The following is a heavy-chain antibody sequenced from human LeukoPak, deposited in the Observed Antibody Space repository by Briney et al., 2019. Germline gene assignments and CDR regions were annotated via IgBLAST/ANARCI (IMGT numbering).Heavy chain of an antibody. D-gene: IGHD3-10*02. CDR2: ISSSGSTI. CDR3: AELGITMIGGV. CDR1: GFTFSSYE. V-gene: IGHV3-48*03. J-gene: IGHJ6*04. Sequence: GGSLRLSCAASGFTFSSYEMNWVRQAPGKGLEWVSYISSSGSTIYYADSVKDRFTISRDNAKNSLYLQMNSLRAEDTAVYYCAELGITMIGGVWGKGTTVTISS.